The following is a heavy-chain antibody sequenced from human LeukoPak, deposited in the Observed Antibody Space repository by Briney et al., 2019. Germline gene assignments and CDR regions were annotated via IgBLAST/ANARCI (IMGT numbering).Heavy chain of an antibody. Sequence: PSETLSLTCTVSGGSISSYYWSWIRQPPGKGLEWIGYIYYSGSTNYNPSLKSRATISVDTSKNQFSLKLSSVTAADTAVYYCASAPGDYGSGSGLDFDYWGQGTLVTVSS. D-gene: IGHD3-10*01. CDR2: IYYSGST. J-gene: IGHJ4*02. CDR3: ASAPGDYGSGSGLDFDY. V-gene: IGHV4-59*01. CDR1: GGSISSYY.